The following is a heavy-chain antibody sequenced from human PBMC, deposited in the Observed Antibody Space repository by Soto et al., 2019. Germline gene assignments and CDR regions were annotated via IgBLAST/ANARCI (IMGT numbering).Heavy chain of an antibody. CDR2: IYYSGST. Sequence: PSETLSLTCTVSGGSISSGDYYWSWIRQPPGEGLEWIGYIYYSGSTYYNPSLNSRLTISVDTSKNQFSLKLSSVTAADTAVYYCARYRGGIIVLPAAGGNYYCGMDVWGQGATVTVSS. V-gene: IGHV4-30-4*01. D-gene: IGHD2-2*01. CDR1: GGSISSGDYY. CDR3: ARYRGGIIVLPAAGGNYYCGMDV. J-gene: IGHJ6*02.